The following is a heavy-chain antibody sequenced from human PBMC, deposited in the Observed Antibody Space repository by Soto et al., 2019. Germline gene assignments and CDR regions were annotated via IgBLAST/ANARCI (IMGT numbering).Heavy chain of an antibody. Sequence: QVQLQESGPGLVKPSGTLSLTCAVSGGSISSSNWWSWVRQPPGKGLEWIGEIYHSGSTNYNPSRKSRVTIAVDKSKNQFSLKLSSVTAADTAVYYCASVRGGYYYAMDVWGQGTTVTVSS. CDR1: GGSISSSNW. J-gene: IGHJ6*02. V-gene: IGHV4-4*02. D-gene: IGHD3-10*02. CDR3: ASVRGGYYYAMDV. CDR2: IYHSGST.